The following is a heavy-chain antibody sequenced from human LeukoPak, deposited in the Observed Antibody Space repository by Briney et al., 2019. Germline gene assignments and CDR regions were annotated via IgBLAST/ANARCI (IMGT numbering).Heavy chain of an antibody. CDR1: GFTFSSYW. V-gene: IGHV4-4*02. Sequence: GSLRLSCAASGFTFSSYWMSWVRQPPGKGLEWIGEIYHSGSTNYNPSLKSRVIISVDTSKNQFSLKLSSVTAADTAVYYCARRGGRYFDWLLRKWFDPWGQGTLVTVSS. CDR3: ARRGGRYFDWLLRKWFDP. CDR2: IYHSGST. J-gene: IGHJ5*02. D-gene: IGHD3-9*01.